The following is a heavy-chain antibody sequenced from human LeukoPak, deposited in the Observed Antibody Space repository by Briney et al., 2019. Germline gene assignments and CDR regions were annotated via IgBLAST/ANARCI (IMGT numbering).Heavy chain of an antibody. CDR1: GFTFSGYA. D-gene: IGHD3-10*01. V-gene: IGHV3-23*01. Sequence: GGSLRLSCAASGFTFSGYAMSWVRQAPGKGLEWVSAISGSGGSTYSADSVKGRFTISRDNSKNTLYLQMNSLRAEDTAVYYCAKAGGMVRGVIYYFDYWGQGTLVTVSS. CDR3: AKAGGMVRGVIYYFDY. CDR2: ISGSGGST. J-gene: IGHJ4*02.